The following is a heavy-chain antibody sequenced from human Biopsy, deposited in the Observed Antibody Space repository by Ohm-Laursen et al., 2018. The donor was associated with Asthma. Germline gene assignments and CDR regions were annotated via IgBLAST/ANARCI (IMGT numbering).Heavy chain of an antibody. CDR3: ARMISYYHEMRAPFFDY. J-gene: IGHJ4*02. Sequence: SSVKVSCKASGYTVTRYAINWVRQAPGQGLEWMGWINTNTGNPTYAQGFTGRFVFSLDTSVNTAHLQISGLKAEDTAVYYCARMISYYHEMRAPFFDYWGQGTLVTVSS. D-gene: IGHD3-22*01. CDR2: INTNTGNP. CDR1: GYTVTRYA. V-gene: IGHV7-4-1*02.